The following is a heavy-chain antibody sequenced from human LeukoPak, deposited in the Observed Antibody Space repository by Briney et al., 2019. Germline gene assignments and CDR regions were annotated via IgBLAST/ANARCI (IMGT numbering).Heavy chain of an antibody. Sequence: SETLSLTCTVSGGSISSYYWSWIRQPPGKELEWIGYIYYSGSTNYNPSHKSRVTISVDTSKNQFSLKLNSVTAADTAVYYCARVSGYDWESFYDYWGQGTLVTVSS. J-gene: IGHJ4*02. V-gene: IGHV4-59*01. CDR3: ARVSGYDWESFYDY. CDR2: IYYSGST. CDR1: GGSISSYY. D-gene: IGHD5-12*01.